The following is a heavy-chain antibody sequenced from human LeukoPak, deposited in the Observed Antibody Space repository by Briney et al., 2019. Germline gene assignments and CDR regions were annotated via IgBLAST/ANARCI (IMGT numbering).Heavy chain of an antibody. J-gene: IGHJ4*02. CDR3: AKVVLGGWYFDY. D-gene: IGHD6-19*01. CDR1: GFTFSSYW. V-gene: IGHV3-74*01. CDR2: INSDGSVT. Sequence: GGSLRLSCAASGFTFSSYWMHWVRQAPGKGLLWVSRINSDGSVTTYADSVKGRFTISRDNAKNTLYLQTNSLRAEDTAVYYCAKVVLGGWYFDYWGQGTLVTVSS.